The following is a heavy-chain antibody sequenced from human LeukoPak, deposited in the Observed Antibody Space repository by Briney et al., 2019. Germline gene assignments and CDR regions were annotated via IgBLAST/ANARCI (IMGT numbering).Heavy chain of an antibody. Sequence: PGGSLRLSCAASGFTFSNYAMTWVRQAPGKGLEWVSVISGSGGTTFYADSVKGRFTISRDNSKNTLYPEVNRLRAEDTAVYYCARDRLGGSCCTFYSMDVWGQGTTVTVSS. D-gene: IGHD2-2*01. CDR2: ISGSGGTT. V-gene: IGHV3-23*01. CDR3: ARDRLGGSCCTFYSMDV. J-gene: IGHJ6*02. CDR1: GFTFSNYA.